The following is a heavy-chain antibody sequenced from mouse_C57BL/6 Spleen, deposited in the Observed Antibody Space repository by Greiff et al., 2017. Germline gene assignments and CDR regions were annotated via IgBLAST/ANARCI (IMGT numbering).Heavy chain of an antibody. J-gene: IGHJ2*01. Sequence: VQLKQSGPGLVEPSQSLSLTCSVTGYSITSGYYWNWIRQFPGNKLEWMGYISYDGSNNYNPSLKNRISITRDTSKNQFFLKLNSVTTEDTATYYCARENWHFDYWGQGTTLTVSS. CDR2: ISYDGSN. CDR1: GYSITSGYY. V-gene: IGHV3-6*01. CDR3: ARENWHFDY. D-gene: IGHD4-1*01.